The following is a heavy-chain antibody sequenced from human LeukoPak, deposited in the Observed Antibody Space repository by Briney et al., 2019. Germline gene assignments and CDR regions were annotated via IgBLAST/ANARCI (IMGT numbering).Heavy chain of an antibody. V-gene: IGHV1-24*01. CDR1: GYTLTELS. CDR2: FDPEDGET. D-gene: IGHD3-10*01. J-gene: IGHJ4*02. CDR3: AREPARGITMVRGVIHPFDY. Sequence: ASVKVSCKVSGYTLTELSMHWVRQAPGKGLEWMGGFDPEDGETIYAQKFQGRVTITADESTSTAYMELSSLRSEDTAVYYCAREPARGITMVRGVIHPFDYWGQGTLVTVSS.